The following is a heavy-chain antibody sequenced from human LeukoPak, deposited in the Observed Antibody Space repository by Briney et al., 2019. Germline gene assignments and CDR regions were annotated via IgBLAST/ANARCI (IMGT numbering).Heavy chain of an antibody. CDR3: ARSSVTTVISGDY. CDR2: IIPILGIA. CDR1: GGTFSSYA. D-gene: IGHD4-17*01. V-gene: IGHV1-69*04. Sequence: ASVKVSCKASGGTFSSYAISWVRQAPGQGLEWIGRIIPILGIANYAQKFQGRVTITADKSTSTAYMELSSLRSEDTAVYYCARSSVTTVISGDYWGQGTLVTVSS. J-gene: IGHJ4*02.